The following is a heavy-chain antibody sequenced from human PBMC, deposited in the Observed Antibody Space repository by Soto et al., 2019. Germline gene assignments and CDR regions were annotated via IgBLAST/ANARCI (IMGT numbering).Heavy chain of an antibody. CDR3: ARAHAPTLPFDS. J-gene: IGHJ4*01. CDR2: IFHSGNA. D-gene: IGHD2-15*01. CDR1: GGSIRNVY. Sequence: SETLSLTCTVSGGSIRNVYWSWIRQAPGKGLEWIGFIFHSGNAEYNPSLKSRVTISVYTSKNQFSLSLDSVTAADTAVYFCARAHAPTLPFDSWGQGTLVIVSS. V-gene: IGHV4-59*01.